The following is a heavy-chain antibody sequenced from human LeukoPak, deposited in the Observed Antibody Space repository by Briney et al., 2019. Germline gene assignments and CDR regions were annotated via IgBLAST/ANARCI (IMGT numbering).Heavy chain of an antibody. J-gene: IGHJ4*02. Sequence: EASVKVSCKASGYTFNGYYIHWVRQAPGQGLEWMGWVNPKTGGTNPAQKFQDRVTMTRDTSVNTAFMELRRLTSDDSAVYYCARGGPRGNGFDYWGQGTLVSVS. CDR1: GYTFNGYY. CDR2: VNPKTGGT. CDR3: ARGGPRGNGFDY. V-gene: IGHV1-2*02. D-gene: IGHD6-25*01.